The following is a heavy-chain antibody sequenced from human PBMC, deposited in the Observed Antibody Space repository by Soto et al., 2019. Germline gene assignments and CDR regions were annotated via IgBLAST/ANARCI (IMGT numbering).Heavy chain of an antibody. CDR2: IYYSGST. D-gene: IGHD6-13*01. Sequence: QVQLQESDPGLVKPSETLSLTCTVSGGSISSYYWSWIRQPPGKGLEWIGYIYYSGSTNYNPSLKSRVTISVDTSKNQFSLKLSSVTAADTAVYYCARGRQRLVNHDAFDIWGQGTMVTVSS. CDR1: GGSISSYY. V-gene: IGHV4-59*01. CDR3: ARGRQRLVNHDAFDI. J-gene: IGHJ3*02.